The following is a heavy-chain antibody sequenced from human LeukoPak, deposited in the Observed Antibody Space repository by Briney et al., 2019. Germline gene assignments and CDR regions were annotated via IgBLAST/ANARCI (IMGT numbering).Heavy chain of an antibody. CDR1: GFTFSSYA. Sequence: GGSLRLSCSASGFTFSSYAMHWVRQAPGKGLEWVSYISSSGSTIYYADSVKGRFTISRDNAKNSLYLQMNSLRAEDTAVYYCARDRDVEWLQLGWYFDLWGRGTLVTVSS. J-gene: IGHJ2*01. CDR3: ARDRDVEWLQLGWYFDL. V-gene: IGHV3-48*04. D-gene: IGHD5-24*01. CDR2: ISSSGSTI.